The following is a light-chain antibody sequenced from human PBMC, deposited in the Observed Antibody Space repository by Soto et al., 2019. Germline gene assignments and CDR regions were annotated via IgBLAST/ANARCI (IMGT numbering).Light chain of an antibody. Sequence: EIVLTQSPATLSLSPGERATLSCRASQGVSSYLAWFQQKPGQAPRLLIYDASNIATGIPARFSGSGSVTDFTLTISSLEPDDFVLYCCQERYHRPFSFGQGTNLDI. J-gene: IGKJ2*03. CDR2: DAS. CDR1: QGVSSY. V-gene: IGKV3-11*01. CDR3: QERYHRPFS.